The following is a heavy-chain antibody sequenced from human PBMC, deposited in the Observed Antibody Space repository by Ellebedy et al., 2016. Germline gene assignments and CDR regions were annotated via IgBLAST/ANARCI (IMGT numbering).Heavy chain of an antibody. V-gene: IGHV3-7*01. D-gene: IGHD6-19*01. CDR3: ARAGSTGWYHYLDY. CDR1: GFTISSYW. CDR2: IKHYGGEE. J-gene: IGHJ4*02. Sequence: GGSLRLXXAASGFTISSYWMSWVRQAPGKGLEWVANIKHYGGEEYYVDSVKGRFTVSRDNAKNSLSLQMNSLKVEDTAVYYCARAGSTGWYHYLDYWGQGTLVTVSS.